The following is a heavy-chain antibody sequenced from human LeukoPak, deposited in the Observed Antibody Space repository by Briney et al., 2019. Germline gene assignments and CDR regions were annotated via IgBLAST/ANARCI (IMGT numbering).Heavy chain of an antibody. V-gene: IGHV3-21*01. CDR2: ISSSSSYI. CDR3: ARDGWFGESDDY. J-gene: IGHJ4*02. CDR1: GFTFSSYS. D-gene: IGHD3-10*01. Sequence: GGSLRLSCAASGFTFSSYSMNWVRKAPGRGLKWVSSISSSSSYIYYADSVKGRFTISRDNAKNSLYLQMNSLRAEDTAVYYCARDGWFGESDDYWGQGTLVTVSS.